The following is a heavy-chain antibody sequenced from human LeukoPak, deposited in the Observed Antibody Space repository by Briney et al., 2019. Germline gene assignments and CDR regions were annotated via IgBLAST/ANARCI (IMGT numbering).Heavy chain of an antibody. J-gene: IGHJ4*02. CDR3: AQCPGILPALIGYDY. CDR1: GLSLSASGVG. CDR2: IYWDDDK. D-gene: IGHD2-2*01. V-gene: IGHV2-5*02. Sequence: SGPTLVKPTPTLTLTCTFSGLSLSASGVGVGWIRQPPGKAPEWLALIYWDDDKHYSPSLKSRLTITKDTSKDQVVLTMTNMDPVDTATYYRAQCPGILPALIGYDYWGQGILVSVSS.